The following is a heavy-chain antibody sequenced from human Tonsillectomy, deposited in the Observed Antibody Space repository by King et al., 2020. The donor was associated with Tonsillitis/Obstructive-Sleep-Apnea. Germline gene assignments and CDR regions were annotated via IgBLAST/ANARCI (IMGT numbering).Heavy chain of an antibody. Sequence: VQLQESGPGLVKPSETLSLTCTVSGGSISSYYWSWIRQPAGKGLEWIGRIHNSGSTNYNPSLKSRVTMSVDTSKNQVSLKLSSVTAADTAVYYCARAPPTMIVVDDAFDIWGQGTMVTVSS. CDR3: ARAPPTMIVVDDAFDI. J-gene: IGHJ3*02. D-gene: IGHD3-22*01. CDR1: GGSISSYY. CDR2: IHNSGST. V-gene: IGHV4-4*07.